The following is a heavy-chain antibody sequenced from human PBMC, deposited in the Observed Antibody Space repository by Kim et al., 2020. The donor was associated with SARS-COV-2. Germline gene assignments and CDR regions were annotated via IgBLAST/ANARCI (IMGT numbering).Heavy chain of an antibody. D-gene: IGHD3-9*01. CDR2: AYYSGRP. CDR1: GGSITGYY. J-gene: IGHJ6*04. Sequence: SETLSLTCTVSGGSITGYYWSWIRQPPGKGLEWIGFAYYSGRPNYNPSLRSRVTISVYTSKNQCYLKLSSVTAADTAECYCARDQFLTASNENHGLDVWGKGTRFTLS. CDR3: ARDQFLTASNENHGLDV. V-gene: IGHV4-59*13.